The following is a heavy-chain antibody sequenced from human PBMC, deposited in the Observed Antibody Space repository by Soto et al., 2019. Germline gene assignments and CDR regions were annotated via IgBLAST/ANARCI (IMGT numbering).Heavy chain of an antibody. V-gene: IGHV4-59*08. CDR2: ISYSGST. Sequence: SETLSLTCTVSGGSITSYYWSWIRQPPGKGLEWIGYISYSGSTNYNPSLKSRVTISVETSNNQFSLHLSSVTPDDTAVYYCVRLIGNSWLDSWGQGTPVTVS. CDR1: GGSITSYY. CDR3: VRLIGNSWLDS. J-gene: IGHJ5*01.